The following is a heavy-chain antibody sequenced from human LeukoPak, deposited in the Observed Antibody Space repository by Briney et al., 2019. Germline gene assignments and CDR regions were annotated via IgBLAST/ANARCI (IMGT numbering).Heavy chain of an antibody. CDR2: ISSSSSYI. D-gene: IGHD1-26*01. CDR3: ARGGYGIVGYLPDY. J-gene: IGHJ4*02. Sequence: GGSLRLSCAASGFTFSSYSMNWVRQAPGKGLEWVSSISSSSSYIYYADSVKGRFTISRDNAKNSLYLQMNSLRAEDTAVYYCARGGYGIVGYLPDYWGQGTLITVSS. V-gene: IGHV3-21*01. CDR1: GFTFSSYS.